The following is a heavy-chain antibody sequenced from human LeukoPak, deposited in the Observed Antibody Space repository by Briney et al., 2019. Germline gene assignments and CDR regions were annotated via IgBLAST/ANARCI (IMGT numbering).Heavy chain of an antibody. CDR3: AKDTRVAGSDY. Sequence: GGSLRLSCAASGFTFSSYGMHWVRQAPGKGLEWVAVISYDGSNKYYADSVKGRFTISRDNSKNTLYLQMYSLRAEDTAVYYCAKDTRVAGSDYWGQGTLVTVSS. J-gene: IGHJ4*02. CDR1: GFTFSSYG. CDR2: ISYDGSNK. V-gene: IGHV3-30*18. D-gene: IGHD6-19*01.